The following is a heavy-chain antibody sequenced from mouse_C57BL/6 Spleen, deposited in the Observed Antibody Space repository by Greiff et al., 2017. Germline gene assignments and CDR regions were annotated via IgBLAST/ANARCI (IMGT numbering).Heavy chain of an antibody. CDR2: ISSGSSTI. V-gene: IGHV5-17*01. CDR3: ARTDGYCYWYVDV. J-gene: IGHJ1*03. D-gene: IGHD2-3*01. CDR1: GFTFSDYG. Sequence: EVQVVESGGGLVKPGGSLQLSCAASGFTFSDYGMPWVRQAPEKGLEWVAYISSGSSTIYYADTVKGRFTISRGNAKNTLFLQMTSLRSEDTAMYYCARTDGYCYWYVDVWGTGTTVTVSS.